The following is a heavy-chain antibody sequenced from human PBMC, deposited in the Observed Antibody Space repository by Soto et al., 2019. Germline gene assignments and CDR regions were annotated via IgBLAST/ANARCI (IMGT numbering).Heavy chain of an antibody. CDR2: IYHTGTT. CDR1: GGSITNGDYF. CDR3: ATSQKGYNWNYFDH. Sequence: SETLSLTCTVSGGSITNGDYFWNWIRQSPGKGLEWIGFIYHTGTTYYNPSLRGRVSMSVDTSKNQFSLKVSGVSAADTAVYYCATSQKGYNWNYFDHWGQGALVTVSS. V-gene: IGHV4-30-4*01. J-gene: IGHJ4*02. D-gene: IGHD1-20*01.